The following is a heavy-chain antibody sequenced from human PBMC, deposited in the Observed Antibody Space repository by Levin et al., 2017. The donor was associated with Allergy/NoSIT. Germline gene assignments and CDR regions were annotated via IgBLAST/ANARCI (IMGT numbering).Heavy chain of an antibody. CDR1: GFTFSNYD. CDR2: IGSAGDT. V-gene: IGHV3-13*01. Sequence: GGSLRLSCAASGFTFSNYDMHWVRQVIGKGLEWVSTIGSAGDTYYPGSVKGRFVISRENAKNSLYLQMNSLRAGDTAIYYCARFSPYGSSFDYWGQGTLVTVSS. D-gene: IGHD2-15*01. J-gene: IGHJ4*02. CDR3: ARFSPYGSSFDY.